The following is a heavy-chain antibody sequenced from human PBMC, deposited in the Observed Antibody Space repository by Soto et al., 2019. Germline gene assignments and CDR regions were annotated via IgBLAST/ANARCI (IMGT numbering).Heavy chain of an antibody. V-gene: IGHV5-51*01. CDR2: IYPGDSDT. D-gene: IGHD6-13*01. CDR3: ARQTGTTWGYSSSWANFDY. Sequence: GESLKISCKGFGYSFTNFWIAWVRQMPGKGLEWMAIIYPGDSDTRYSPSFQGQVTISADKSISTAYLQWSSLKASDTAMYYCARQTGTTWGYSSSWANFDYWGQGTPVNVSS. J-gene: IGHJ4*02. CDR1: GYSFTNFW.